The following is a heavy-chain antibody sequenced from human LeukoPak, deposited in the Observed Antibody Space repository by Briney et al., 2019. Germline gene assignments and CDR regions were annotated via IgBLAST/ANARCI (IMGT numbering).Heavy chain of an antibody. CDR2: ITSSSRYI. J-gene: IGHJ3*02. CDR1: GFTFSSYS. D-gene: IGHD1-26*01. V-gene: IGHV3-21*01. Sequence: GGSLRLSCAASGFTFSSYSMNWVRQAPGKGLEWVSSITSSSRYIYYADSVKGRFTISRDNAKNSLYLQMNYLRAEDTAVYYCARDPSYRGFDAFDIWGQGTTVTVSS. CDR3: ARDPSYRGFDAFDI.